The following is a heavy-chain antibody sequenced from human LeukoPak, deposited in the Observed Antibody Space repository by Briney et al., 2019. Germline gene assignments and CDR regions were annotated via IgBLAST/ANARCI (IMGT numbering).Heavy chain of an antibody. CDR2: IGGSEGST. J-gene: IGHJ3*02. CDR1: GFTFSTYA. Sequence: GGSLRLSCAASGFTFSTYAMSWVRQAPGKGLEWASGIGGSEGSTYYADSAKGRFTISRDNSKNTLYLQVNSLRAEDTAVYYCAKVVGDTAMVDAFDIWGQGTMVTVSS. V-gene: IGHV3-23*01. D-gene: IGHD5-18*01. CDR3: AKVVGDTAMVDAFDI.